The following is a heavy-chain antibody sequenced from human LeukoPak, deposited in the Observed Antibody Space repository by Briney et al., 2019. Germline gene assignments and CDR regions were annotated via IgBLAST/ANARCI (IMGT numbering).Heavy chain of an antibody. CDR3: ARINYGDYGLYYFDY. CDR1: GYSFTNYW. CDR2: MYPGDSDT. D-gene: IGHD4-17*01. V-gene: IGHV5-51*01. Sequence: GESLKISCKGSGYSFTNYWIGLVRQMPGKGLEWMGIMYPGDSDTRCSPSIQGQVTISTDKSISTAYLQWSSLKASDTAMYYCARINYGDYGLYYFDYWGQGTLVTVSS. J-gene: IGHJ4*02.